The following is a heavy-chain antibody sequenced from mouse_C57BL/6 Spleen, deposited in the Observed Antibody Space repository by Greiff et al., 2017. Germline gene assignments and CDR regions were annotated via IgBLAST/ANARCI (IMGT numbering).Heavy chain of an antibody. CDR3: ARQLGGYFDY. Sequence: EVQLQESGGGLVQPGGSLKLSCAASGFTFSDYYMYWVRQTPEKRLEWVAYISNGGGSTYYPDTVKGGFTISRDNAKNTLYLQMSRLKSEDTAMYYCARQLGGYFDYWGQGTTLTVSS. CDR1: GFTFSDYY. J-gene: IGHJ2*01. D-gene: IGHD4-1*01. V-gene: IGHV5-12*01. CDR2: ISNGGGST.